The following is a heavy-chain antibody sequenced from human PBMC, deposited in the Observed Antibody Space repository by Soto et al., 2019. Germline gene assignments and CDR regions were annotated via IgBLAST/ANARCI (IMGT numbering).Heavy chain of an antibody. V-gene: IGHV3-7*05. CDR3: ASSMGRGGNDY. D-gene: IGHD3-10*01. Sequence: EVQLVESGGGLVQPGGSLRLSCAAAGFTFSDYWMRWVRQAPGQGLECVANIKTDGSEKYYVDPVKGRFTISRDNAKNSLYLQMNSLRAEDTAVYYCASSMGRGGNDYWGQGTLVDVSS. J-gene: IGHJ4*02. CDR1: GFTFSDYW. CDR2: IKTDGSEK.